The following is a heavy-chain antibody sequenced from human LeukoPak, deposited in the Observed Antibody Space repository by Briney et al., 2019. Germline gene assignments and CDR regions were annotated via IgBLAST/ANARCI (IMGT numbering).Heavy chain of an antibody. Sequence: GGSLRLSCAASGFTFSDYYMTWIRQAPGQGPEWISYISSSGGTIFYADSVKGRSTISRDNGKNSLYLQMNSLRAEDTAVYYCATGPSGYFFSYWGQGTLVTVSS. V-gene: IGHV3-11*04. J-gene: IGHJ4*02. CDR3: ATGPSGYFFSY. D-gene: IGHD2-8*02. CDR2: ISSSGGTI. CDR1: GFTFSDYY.